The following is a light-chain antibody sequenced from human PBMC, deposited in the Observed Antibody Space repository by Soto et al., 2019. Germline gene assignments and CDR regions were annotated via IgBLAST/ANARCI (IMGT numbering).Light chain of an antibody. CDR3: CSYAGSVV. Sequence: QSALTQPASVSGSPGQSITISCTGTSSDVGSYNLASWYQQHPGKAPKLMIYEGSKRPSGVSNRFSGSKSGNTASLTISGLQAEDEADYYCCSYAGSVVFGGGTQLTVL. CDR1: SSDVGSYNL. CDR2: EGS. V-gene: IGLV2-23*01. J-gene: IGLJ2*01.